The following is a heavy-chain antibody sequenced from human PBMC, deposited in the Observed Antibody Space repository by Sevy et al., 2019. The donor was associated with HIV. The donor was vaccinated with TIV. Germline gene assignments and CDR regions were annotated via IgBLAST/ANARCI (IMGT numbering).Heavy chain of an antibody. D-gene: IGHD1-26*01. Sequence: GGSLRLSCAASGFTFSSYAMSWVRQAPGKGLEWVSAISGSGGSTYYADSVKGRFTISRDNSKNTLYLQMNSLRAEDTAVYYCAKQMVGATTIRSDYWGQGTLVTVSS. V-gene: IGHV3-23*01. CDR3: AKQMVGATTIRSDY. CDR1: GFTFSSYA. CDR2: ISGSGGST. J-gene: IGHJ4*02.